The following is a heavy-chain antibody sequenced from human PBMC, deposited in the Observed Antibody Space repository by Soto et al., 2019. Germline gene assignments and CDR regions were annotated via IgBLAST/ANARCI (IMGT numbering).Heavy chain of an antibody. D-gene: IGHD4-17*01. CDR1: GGSVSSSIYY. J-gene: IGHJ4*02. V-gene: IGHV4-39*02. CDR2: ISYSGST. Sequence: SETLSLTCTVSGGSVSSSIYYWGWIRQPPGKGLEWITSISYSGSTIFNPSLKSRVATSVDTSNNHLSLKLTSVTAAATAVYYCARRAPYGPLDYWGQGTLVTVSS. CDR3: ARRAPYGPLDY.